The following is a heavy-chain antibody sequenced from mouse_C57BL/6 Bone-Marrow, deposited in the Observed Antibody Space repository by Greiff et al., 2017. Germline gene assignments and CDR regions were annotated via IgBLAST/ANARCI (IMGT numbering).Heavy chain of an antibody. CDR3: ARDCNYAMDY. CDR2: IYPGSGST. J-gene: IGHJ4*01. CDR1: GYTFTSYW. Sequence: VQLQQPGAELVKPGASVKMSCKASGYTFTSYWITWVKQRPGQGLEWIGDIYPGSGSTNYNEKFKCKATLTVDTASSTAYMQLSNLTSEDSAIYYCARDCNYAMDYWGQGTSVTVSS. V-gene: IGHV1-55*01.